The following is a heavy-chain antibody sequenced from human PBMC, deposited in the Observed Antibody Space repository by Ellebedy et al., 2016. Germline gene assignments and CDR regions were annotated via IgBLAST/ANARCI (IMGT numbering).Heavy chain of an antibody. D-gene: IGHD6-13*01. CDR1: GFTFDDYA. J-gene: IGHJ4*02. CDR3: AKSKSPRAAAGTAHDY. Sequence: GGSLRLXCAASGFTFDDYAMHWVRQAPGKGLEWVSGISWNSGSIGYADSVKGRFTISRDNSKNTLYLQMNSLRAEDTAVYYCAKSKSPRAAAGTAHDYWGQGTLVTVSS. V-gene: IGHV3-9*01. CDR2: ISWNSGSI.